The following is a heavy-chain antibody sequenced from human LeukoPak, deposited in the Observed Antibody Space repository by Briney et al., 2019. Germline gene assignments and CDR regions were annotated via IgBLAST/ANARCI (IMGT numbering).Heavy chain of an antibody. D-gene: IGHD3-22*01. CDR1: GGTFSSYA. CDR2: IIPIFGTA. Sequence: SVKVSCKASGGTFSSYAISWVRQAPGQGLEWMGGIIPIFGTANYAQKFQGRVTITTDESTSTAYMELSSLRSEDTGVYYCASRPSYYYDSSGNNWFDPWGQGTLVTVSS. J-gene: IGHJ5*02. CDR3: ASRPSYYYDSSGNNWFDP. V-gene: IGHV1-69*05.